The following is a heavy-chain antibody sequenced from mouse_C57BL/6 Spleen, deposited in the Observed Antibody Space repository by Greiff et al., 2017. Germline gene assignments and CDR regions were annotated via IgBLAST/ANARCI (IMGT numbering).Heavy chain of an antibody. D-gene: IGHD2-2*01. Sequence: QVHVKQSGAELVKPGASVKISCKASGYAFSSYWMNWVKQRPGKGLEWIGQIYPGDGDTNYNGKVKGKATLTADKSSSTAYMQLSSLTSEDSAVYFCARSTYGYDGGYYAMDYWGQGTSVTVSS. CDR1: GYAFSSYW. CDR2: IYPGDGDT. CDR3: ARSTYGYDGGYYAMDY. J-gene: IGHJ4*01. V-gene: IGHV1-80*01.